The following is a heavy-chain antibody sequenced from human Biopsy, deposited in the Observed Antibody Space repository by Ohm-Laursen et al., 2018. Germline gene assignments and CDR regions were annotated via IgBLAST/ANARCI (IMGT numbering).Heavy chain of an antibody. J-gene: IGHJ2*01. V-gene: IGHV4-59*01. D-gene: IGHD3-22*01. CDR3: ARDRGFYSDRTVPGYFDL. CDR1: GGSMTGYE. Sequence: TLSLTCSVSGGSMTGYEWSWIRRPPGKGLEWIGYVYYSGSTDYNPSLQSRVTISVDTSKNHFSLRLRSVTPADTAIYYCARDRGFYSDRTVPGYFDLWGRGTLVTVSS. CDR2: VYYSGST.